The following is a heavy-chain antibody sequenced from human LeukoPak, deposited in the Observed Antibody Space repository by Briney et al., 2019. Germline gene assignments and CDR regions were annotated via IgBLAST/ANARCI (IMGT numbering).Heavy chain of an antibody. Sequence: GESMKISCKGSGYSFTRYWIGWVRQLPGKGLEWRGRIDPSDYYTNYSPSFQGHVTISADKSISTAYLQWSSLKASDTAMYYCARGEDPYSGRSSSDDYWGQGTLVSLSS. D-gene: IGHD1-26*01. CDR3: ARGEDPYSGRSSSDDY. CDR1: GYSFTRYW. CDR2: IDPSDYYT. J-gene: IGHJ4*02. V-gene: IGHV5-10-1*01.